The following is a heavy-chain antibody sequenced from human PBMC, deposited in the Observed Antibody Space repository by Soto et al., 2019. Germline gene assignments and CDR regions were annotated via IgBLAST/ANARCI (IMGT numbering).Heavy chain of an antibody. CDR3: ARDRVSQSLDRLYFDR. CDR2: IYYSGST. V-gene: IGHV4-59*01. CDR1: GGSISSYY. D-gene: IGHD6-19*01. J-gene: IGHJ4*02. Sequence: SETLSLTCTVSGGSISSYYWSWIRQPPGKGLEWIGYIYYSGSTNYNPSLKSRVTISVDTSKNQFSLKLSSVTAADTAVYFCARDRVSQSLDRLYFDRWGQGTLVTVSS.